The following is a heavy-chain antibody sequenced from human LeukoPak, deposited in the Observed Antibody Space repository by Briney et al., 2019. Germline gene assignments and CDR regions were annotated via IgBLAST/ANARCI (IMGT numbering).Heavy chain of an antibody. CDR1: GFNFSSYA. D-gene: IGHD6-19*01. CDR2: ISGSGGST. Sequence: GGSLRLSCAASGFNFSSYAMSWVRQAPGKGLEWVSAISGSGGSTYYADSVKGRFTISRDNSKNTLYLQMNSLRAEDTAVYYCAKDASRYSSGWYGDYWGQGTLVTVSS. J-gene: IGHJ4*02. V-gene: IGHV3-23*01. CDR3: AKDASRYSSGWYGDY.